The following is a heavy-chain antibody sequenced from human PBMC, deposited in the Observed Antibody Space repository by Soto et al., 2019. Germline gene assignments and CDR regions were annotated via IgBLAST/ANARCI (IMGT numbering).Heavy chain of an antibody. Sequence: ASVKVSCKASGYSFTDYYIHWVCRAPGQGLEWMGWINPKSGGTNYAQKFQDGITLTRDRSISTAYMELTRLRSDDTAVYFCARDCDATSCYGMDAWGKGTRVTV. J-gene: IGHJ6*04. D-gene: IGHD2-15*01. CDR3: ARDCDATSCYGMDA. CDR1: GYSFTDYY. CDR2: INPKSGGT. V-gene: IGHV1-2*02.